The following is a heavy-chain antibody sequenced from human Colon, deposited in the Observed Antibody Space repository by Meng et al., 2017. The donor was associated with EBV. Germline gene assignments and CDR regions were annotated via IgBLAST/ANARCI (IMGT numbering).Heavy chain of an antibody. D-gene: IGHD6-19*01. V-gene: IGHV4-31*03. Sequence: QGQRQGSGPGLVKPSQTLSLTSTVSGGSVSSGGYYWTWIRQHPGKGLEWFGHIYYSGSTFYNPSLKRRVIISIDTSKNQFSLNLRSVTAADTAVYYCARVSSGWDYFDYWGQGTLVTVSS. J-gene: IGHJ4*02. CDR2: IYYSGST. CDR3: ARVSSGWDYFDY. CDR1: GGSVSSGGYY.